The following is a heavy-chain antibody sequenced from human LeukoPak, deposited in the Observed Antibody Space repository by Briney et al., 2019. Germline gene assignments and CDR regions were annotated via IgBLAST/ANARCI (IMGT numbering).Heavy chain of an antibody. V-gene: IGHV7-4-1*02. D-gene: IGHD3-10*01. Sequence: VASVEVSCKASGYTFTSYAMNWVRQAPGQGLEWMGWINTNTGNPTYAQGFTGRFVFSLDTSVSTAYLQISSLKAEDTAVYYCARDRVFAGSYYGGAFDIWGQGTMVTVSS. CDR1: GYTFTSYA. J-gene: IGHJ3*02. CDR2: INTNTGNP. CDR3: ARDRVFAGSYYGGAFDI.